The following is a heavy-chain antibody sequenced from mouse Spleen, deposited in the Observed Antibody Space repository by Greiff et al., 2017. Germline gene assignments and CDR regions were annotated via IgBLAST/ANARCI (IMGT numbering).Heavy chain of an antibody. D-gene: IGHD2-3*01. V-gene: IGHV1-15*01. Sequence: VQRVESGAELVRPGASVTLSCKASGYTFTDYEMHWVKQTPVHGLEWIGAIDPETGGTAYNQKFKGKAILTADKSSSTAYMELRSLTSEDSAVYYCTRGGYDGYLQRGCDYWGQGTTLTVSS. J-gene: IGHJ2*01. CDR3: TRGGYDGYLQRGCDY. CDR2: IDPETGGT. CDR1: GYTFTDYE.